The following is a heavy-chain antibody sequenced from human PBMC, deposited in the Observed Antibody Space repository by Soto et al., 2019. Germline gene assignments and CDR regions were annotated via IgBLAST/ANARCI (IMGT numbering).Heavy chain of an antibody. J-gene: IGHJ4*02. CDR3: ARGYCGGDCYRKTYYFDY. CDR1: GDSISSYS. CDR2: IYYSGGT. Sequence: PSETLSLTCTVSGDSISSYSWSWIRQPPGKGLEWIGYIYYSGGTNYNPSLKSRVTISVDTSKNQFSLKLSSVTAADTAVYYCARGYCGGDCYRKTYYFDYWGQGTLVTVSS. D-gene: IGHD2-21*02. V-gene: IGHV4-59*13.